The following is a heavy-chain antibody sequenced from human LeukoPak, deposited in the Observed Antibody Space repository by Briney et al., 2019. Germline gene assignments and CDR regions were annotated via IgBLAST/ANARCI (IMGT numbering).Heavy chain of an antibody. D-gene: IGHD5-18*01. J-gene: IGHJ4*02. V-gene: IGHV3-23*01. CDR1: GFTFSNYA. CDR3: AKDLSRGYSYGYIDY. CDR2: ISGSGGST. Sequence: PGGSLRLSCAASGFTFSNYAMSWVRQAPGKGLEWVSAISGSGGSTYYADSVKGRFTISRDNSENALYLQMNSLRAEDTAVYYCAKDLSRGYSYGYIDYWGQGTLVTVSS.